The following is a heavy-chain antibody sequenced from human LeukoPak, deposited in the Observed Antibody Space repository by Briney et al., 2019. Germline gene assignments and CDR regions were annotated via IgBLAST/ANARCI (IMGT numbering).Heavy chain of an antibody. J-gene: IGHJ6*03. CDR2: MNDSGRT. CDR3: ASAMTYYDFWSGRASLYYMDV. V-gene: IGHV4-34*01. D-gene: IGHD3-3*01. CDR1: GGSFSGYY. Sequence: SETLCLTCAVYGGSFSGYYWSWGRQPPGKGLEGMGEMNDSGRTNDNTSLTSRVTISVDTSKNQCSLTLSSVPSAATAVSYFASAMTYYDFWSGRASLYYMDVWGKGTTVTVSS.